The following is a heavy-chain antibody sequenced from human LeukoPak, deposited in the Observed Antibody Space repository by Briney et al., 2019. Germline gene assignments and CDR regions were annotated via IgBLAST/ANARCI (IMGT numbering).Heavy chain of an antibody. V-gene: IGHV4-59*08. CDR1: GGSIGSYY. Sequence: SETLSLTCTVSGGSIGSYYWSWIRQPPGKGLEWIGYIYYSGSTNYNPSLKSRVTISVDTSKNQFSLKLSSVTAADTAVYYCARLLSSAGPWYFDLWGRGTLVTVSS. CDR3: ARLLSSAGPWYFDL. D-gene: IGHD6-13*01. CDR2: IYYSGST. J-gene: IGHJ2*01.